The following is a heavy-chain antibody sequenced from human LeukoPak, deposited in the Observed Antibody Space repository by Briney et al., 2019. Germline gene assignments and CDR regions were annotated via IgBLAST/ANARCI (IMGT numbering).Heavy chain of an antibody. CDR1: GGSISSYY. CDR2: IYTSGSP. J-gene: IGHJ5*02. V-gene: IGHV4-4*07. D-gene: IGHD3-10*01. CDR3: ARDYTLDYYGSGSYYGGVFDP. Sequence: SETLSLTCTVSGGSISSYYWSWIRQPAGKGLEWIGRIYTSGSPNYNPSLKSRVTMSVDTSKNQFSLKLSSVTAADTAVYYCARDYTLDYYGSGSYYGGVFDPWGQGTLVTVSS.